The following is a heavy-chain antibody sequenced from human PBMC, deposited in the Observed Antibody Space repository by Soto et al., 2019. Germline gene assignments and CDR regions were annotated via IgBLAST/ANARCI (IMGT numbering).Heavy chain of an antibody. Sequence: PSETLSLTCTVSGGSIISSSYYFFCIRQPPGNGLEWIGSIYYSGSTYYNPSLKSRVTISVDTSKNQFSLKLSSVTAADTAVYYCARLNLGIRQYYYYYYGMDVWGQGTTVTVSS. CDR3: ARLNLGIRQYYYYYYGMDV. CDR1: GGSIISSSYY. J-gene: IGHJ6*02. V-gene: IGHV4-39*01. CDR2: IYYSGST. D-gene: IGHD7-27*01.